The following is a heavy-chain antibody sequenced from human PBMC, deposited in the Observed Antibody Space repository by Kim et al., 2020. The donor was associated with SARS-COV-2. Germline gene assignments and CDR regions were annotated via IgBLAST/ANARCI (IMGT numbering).Heavy chain of an antibody. CDR1: GGTFSSYA. Sequence: SVKVSCKASGGTFSSYAISWVRQAPGQGLEWMGRIIPILGIANYAQKFQGRVTITADKSTSTAYMELSSLRSEDTAVYYCARSVQDAGVGSWFDPWGQGTLVTVSS. D-gene: IGHD3-10*01. CDR3: ARSVQDAGVGSWFDP. V-gene: IGHV1-69*04. J-gene: IGHJ5*02. CDR2: IIPILGIA.